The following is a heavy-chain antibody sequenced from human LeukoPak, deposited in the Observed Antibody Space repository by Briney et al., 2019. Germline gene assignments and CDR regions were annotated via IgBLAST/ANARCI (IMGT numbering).Heavy chain of an antibody. CDR2: IYPGDSDT. Sequence: GESLKISCKGSGYSFTSCWIGWVRQMPGKGLEWRGIIYPGDSDTRYSPSFQGQVTISADKSISTAYLQWSSLKASDTAMYYWVRQSCGCYRCFEYWGQGTLVTVSS. D-gene: IGHD3-22*01. J-gene: IGHJ4*02. V-gene: IGHV5-51*01. CDR1: GYSFTSCW. CDR3: VRQSCGCYRCFEY.